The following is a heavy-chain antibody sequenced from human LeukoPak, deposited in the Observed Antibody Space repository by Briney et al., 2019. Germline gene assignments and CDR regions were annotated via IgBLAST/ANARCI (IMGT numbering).Heavy chain of an antibody. J-gene: IGHJ4*02. CDR3: ARDRYDSSGYYCISDY. Sequence: GGSLRLSCAGSGFTFDDYGMSWVRQAPGKGLVWVSGINWNGGSTGYADSVKGRFTISRDNTKTSLYLRMNSLSAEDTALCYCARDRYDSSGYYCISDYWGQGTLVTVSS. CDR2: INWNGGST. D-gene: IGHD3-22*01. CDR1: GFTFDDYG. V-gene: IGHV3-20*04.